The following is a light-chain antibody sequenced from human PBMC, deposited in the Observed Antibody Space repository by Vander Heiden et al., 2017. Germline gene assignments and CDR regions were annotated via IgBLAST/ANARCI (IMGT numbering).Light chain of an antibody. CDR1: QSVSSSY. V-gene: IGKV3-20*01. J-gene: IGKJ4*01. CDR2: GAS. CDR3: QQYGSSPLT. Sequence: EIVFTQSPGTLSLSPGERATLSCRASQSVSSSYLAWYQQKPGQAPRLLIYGASSRATGIPDRFSGSGSGTAFTLTISRLEPEDFAVYYCQQYGSSPLTFGGGTKVEIK.